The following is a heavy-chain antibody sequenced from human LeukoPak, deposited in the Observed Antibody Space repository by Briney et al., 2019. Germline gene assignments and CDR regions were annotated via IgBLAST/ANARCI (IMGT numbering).Heavy chain of an antibody. V-gene: IGHV3-74*01. D-gene: IGHD1-7*01. CDR2: INPDGSTI. CDR3: ATAGNYRFDY. Sequence: PGGSLRLSCAVSGFTFSNYWVHWVRHAPGKGLVWVSRINPDGSTINYADSVKGRFTISRDHAKNTLYLQMNSLRAEDTAVYYCATAGNYRFDYWGQGTLVTVSS. J-gene: IGHJ4*02. CDR1: GFTFSNYW.